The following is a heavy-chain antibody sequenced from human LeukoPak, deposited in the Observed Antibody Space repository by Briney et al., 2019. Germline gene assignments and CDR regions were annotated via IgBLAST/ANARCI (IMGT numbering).Heavy chain of an antibody. J-gene: IGHJ4*02. CDR1: GGSISSGGYY. V-gene: IGHV4-31*03. CDR2: IYYSGST. D-gene: IGHD5-24*01. Sequence: AQTLSLTCTVSGGSISSGGYYWSWIRQHPGKGLEWNGYIYYSGSTYYNPSLKSRVTISVDTSKNQFSLKLSSVTAADTAVYYCARIDGYNGNGPFDYWGQGTLVTVSS. CDR3: ARIDGYNGNGPFDY.